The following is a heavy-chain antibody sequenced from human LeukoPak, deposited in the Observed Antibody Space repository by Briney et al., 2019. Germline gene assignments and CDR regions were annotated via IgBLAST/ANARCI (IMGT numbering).Heavy chain of an antibody. CDR3: AGDRELGS. J-gene: IGHJ5*02. V-gene: IGHV4-59*01. D-gene: IGHD3-16*01. Sequence: PSETLSLTCSVSGDSISIYYWSWIRQPPGKGLEWIGYIYNSGSTNYKPSLKSRVTISVDTSKNQFSLKLTSVTAADTAVYYCAGDRELGSWAQEPLVTVSS. CDR1: GDSISIYY. CDR2: IYNSGST.